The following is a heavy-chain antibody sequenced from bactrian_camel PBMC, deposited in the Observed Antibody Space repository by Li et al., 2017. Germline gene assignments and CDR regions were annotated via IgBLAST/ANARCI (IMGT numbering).Heavy chain of an antibody. Sequence: HVQLVESGGGSVPAGGSLRLSCAASGYTYSDGCVGWVRQVPGKEREVVAAIDSVGKTTYADSVKGRFTISKDNAKNTLYLQMNSLKLDDTAMYYCAADWRFWEWCTLVRNEYNVWGQGTQVTVS. D-gene: IGHD1*01. CDR3: AADWRFWEWCTLVRNEYNV. J-gene: IGHJ4*01. CDR1: GYTYSDGC. CDR2: IDSVGKT. V-gene: IGHV3S53*01.